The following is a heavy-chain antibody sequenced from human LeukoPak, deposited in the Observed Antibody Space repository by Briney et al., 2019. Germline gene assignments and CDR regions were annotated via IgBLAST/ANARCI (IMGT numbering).Heavy chain of an antibody. CDR3: ARVGHY. Sequence: PGGSLRLSCAASGFTFSSYSVNWVRQAPGKGLEWVAVISYDGSNKYYADSVKGRFTISRDNSKNTLYLQMNSLRAEDTAVYYCARVGHYWGQGTLVTVSS. J-gene: IGHJ4*02. CDR1: GFTFSSYS. V-gene: IGHV3-30*03. CDR2: ISYDGSNK.